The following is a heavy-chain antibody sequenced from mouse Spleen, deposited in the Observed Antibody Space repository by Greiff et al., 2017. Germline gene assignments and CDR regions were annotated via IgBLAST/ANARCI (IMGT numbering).Heavy chain of an antibody. J-gene: IGHJ4*01. D-gene: IGHD1-1*01. V-gene: IGHV1-54*01. CDR1: GYAFTNYL. CDR2: INPGSGGT. CDR3: ARDYGSMDY. Sequence: QVQLKESGAELVRPGTSVKVSCKASGYAFTNYLIEWVKQRPGQGLEWIGVINPGSGGTNYNEKFKGKATLTADKSSSTAYMQLSSLTSDDSAVYFCARDYGSMDYWGQGTSVTVSS.